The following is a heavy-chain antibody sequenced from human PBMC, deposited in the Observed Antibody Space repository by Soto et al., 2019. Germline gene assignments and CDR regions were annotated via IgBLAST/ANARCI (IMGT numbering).Heavy chain of an antibody. J-gene: IGHJ6*02. CDR2: IYYSGST. CDR1: GGSISSYY. V-gene: IGHV4-59*08. D-gene: IGHD1-26*01. Sequence: SETLSLTCTVSGGSISSYYWSWIRQPPGKGLEWIGYIYYSGSTNYNPSLKSRVTISVDTSKNQFSLKLSSGTAADTAVYYCARRGGSYYYGMDVWGQGTTVTVSS. CDR3: ARRGGSYYYGMDV.